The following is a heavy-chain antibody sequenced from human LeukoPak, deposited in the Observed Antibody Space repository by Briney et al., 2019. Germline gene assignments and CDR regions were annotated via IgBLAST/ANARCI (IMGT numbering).Heavy chain of an antibody. D-gene: IGHD3-22*01. Sequence: ASVKVSCKASGYTFTSYGISWVRQAPGQGLEWMGWIDTNTGTPTYAQGFTGRFVFSLDTSVNTAYLQITSLKAEDTAVYYCATLPYYYDPSIGDPWGQGTLVTVSS. V-gene: IGHV7-4-1*02. CDR1: GYTFTSYG. CDR3: ATLPYYYDPSIGDP. CDR2: IDTNTGTP. J-gene: IGHJ5*02.